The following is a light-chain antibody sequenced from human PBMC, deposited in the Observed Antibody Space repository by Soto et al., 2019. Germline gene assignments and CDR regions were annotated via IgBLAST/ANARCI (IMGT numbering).Light chain of an antibody. CDR3: QQYGSSPRT. V-gene: IGKV3-20*01. J-gene: IGKJ1*01. CDR1: PSVTNF. Sequence: IVLTQSPATLSLSPGERATLSCRASPSVTNFLAWYQQKPGQAPRLLIYGAFNRATGIPARFSGSGSGTDFTLTISRLEPEDFAVYYCQQYGSSPRTFGQGTKVEIK. CDR2: GAF.